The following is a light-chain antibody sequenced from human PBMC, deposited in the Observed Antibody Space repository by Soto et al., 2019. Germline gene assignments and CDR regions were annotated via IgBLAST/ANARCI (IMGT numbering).Light chain of an antibody. J-gene: IGKJ4*01. CDR1: QSIRKY. Sequence: EVVLTQSPATLSLSPGERATLSCRASQSIRKYLAWYQQKPDQTPRLLIYDASNRATGTPARVSGSGSGTDFTLTISSLEAEDVAFYYCQQHSLWPPAFGGGTKVEIK. V-gene: IGKV3-11*01. CDR2: DAS. CDR3: QQHSLWPPA.